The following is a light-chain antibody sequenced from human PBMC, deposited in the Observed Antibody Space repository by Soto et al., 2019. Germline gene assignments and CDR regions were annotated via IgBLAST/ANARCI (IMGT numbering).Light chain of an antibody. J-gene: IGKJ4*01. CDR3: QQSGSSPIT. V-gene: IGKV3-20*01. CDR1: QSVSSNY. Sequence: DIVMTQSPATLSVSPGERATLSCRASQSVSSNYLAWYQQKPGQAPRLLIYGASSRATGIPDRFRGSGSGTDFTLTISRLEPEDFAVYYCQQSGSSPITFGGGTKVDIK. CDR2: GAS.